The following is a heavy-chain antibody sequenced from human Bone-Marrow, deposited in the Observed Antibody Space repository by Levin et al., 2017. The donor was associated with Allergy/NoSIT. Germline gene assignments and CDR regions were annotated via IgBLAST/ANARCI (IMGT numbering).Heavy chain of an antibody. D-gene: IGHD6-19*01. CDR2: ISNIDGST. CDR3: AREGYTSGRAGAFDM. V-gene: IGHV3-64*01. Sequence: LSLTCATSGISFKNSIIHWVRQAPGKGMEFVSAISNIDGSTYYAYSVEDRFTISGDNSKNTVYLQMGSLRPEDTAVYSCAREGYTSGRAGAFDMWGQGTMVLVSS. J-gene: IGHJ3*02. CDR1: GISFKNSI.